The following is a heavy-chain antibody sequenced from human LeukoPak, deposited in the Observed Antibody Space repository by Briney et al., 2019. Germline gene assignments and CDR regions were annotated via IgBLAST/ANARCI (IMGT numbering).Heavy chain of an antibody. V-gene: IGHV3-23*01. J-gene: IGHJ4*02. CDR2: ISGSGGST. CDR3: AKEQFYCSGGSCYGYFDY. Sequence: WGSLTLSCAASGFTFSRYAMSWVRKAPVKGLEKISAISGSGGSTYYADSVKGRFTISRDNSKNTLYLQMNSLRAEDTAVYYCAKEQFYCSGGSCYGYFDYWGQGTLVTVFS. D-gene: IGHD2-15*01. CDR1: GFTFSRYA.